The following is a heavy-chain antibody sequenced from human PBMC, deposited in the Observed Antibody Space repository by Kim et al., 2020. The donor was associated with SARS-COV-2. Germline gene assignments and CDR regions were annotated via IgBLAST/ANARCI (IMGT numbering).Heavy chain of an antibody. CDR3: ARDMEGNYGMDV. Sequence: SETLSLTCTVSGGSISRYYWSWIRQPPGKGLEWIGYIYYSGSTNYNTSLKSRVTISVDTSKNQFCLKLSSVTAADTAVYYCARDMEGNYGMDVWGQGTTVTVSS. D-gene: IGHD1-1*01. CDR2: IYYSGST. CDR1: GGSISRYY. V-gene: IGHV4-59*01. J-gene: IGHJ6*02.